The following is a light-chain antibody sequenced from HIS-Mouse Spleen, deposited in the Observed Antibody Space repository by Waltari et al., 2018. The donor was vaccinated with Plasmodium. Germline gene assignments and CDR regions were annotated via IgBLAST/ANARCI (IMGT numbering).Light chain of an antibody. Sequence: SYELTQPPSVSVSPGQTARITCSGDALPKKYAYWYQQKSGQAPVLFIYEDHKRPSGIPERFSGSSSGTMATLTISGAQVEDEADYYCYSTDSSGNHRVFGGGTKLTVL. CDR3: YSTDSSGNHRV. J-gene: IGLJ3*02. V-gene: IGLV3-10*01. CDR2: EDH. CDR1: ALPKKY.